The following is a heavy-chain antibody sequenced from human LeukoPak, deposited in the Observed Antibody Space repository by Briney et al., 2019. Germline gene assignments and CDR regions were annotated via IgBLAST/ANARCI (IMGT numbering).Heavy chain of an antibody. J-gene: IGHJ4*02. CDR3: ASSYYYGSGSYRPFYLDY. CDR2: INHSGSI. Sequence: SETLSLTCAVYGESFSGYYWSWIRQPPGKGLEWIGEINHSGSINYNPSLKSRVTVSVDTSKNQFSLKLSSVTAADTAVYYCASSYYYGSGSYRPFYLDYWGQGTLVTVSS. CDR1: GESFSGYY. D-gene: IGHD3-10*01. V-gene: IGHV4-34*01.